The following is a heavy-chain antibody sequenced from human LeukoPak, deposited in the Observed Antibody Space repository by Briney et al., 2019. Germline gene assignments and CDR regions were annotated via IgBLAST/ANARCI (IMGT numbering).Heavy chain of an antibody. CDR2: ISYDGSNK. V-gene: IGHV3-30*04. D-gene: IGHD1-20*01. J-gene: IGHJ4*02. Sequence: GGSLRLSCAASGFTFSSYAMHWVRQAPGKGLEWVAVISYDGSNKYYADSVKGRFTISRDNSKNTLYLQMNSLRAEDTAVYYCARVFRYNWNQYYFDYWGQGTLVTVSS. CDR1: GFTFSSYA. CDR3: ARVFRYNWNQYYFDY.